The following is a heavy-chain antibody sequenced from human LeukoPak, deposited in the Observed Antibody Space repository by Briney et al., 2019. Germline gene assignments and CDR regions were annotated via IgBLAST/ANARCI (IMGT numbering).Heavy chain of an antibody. CDR1: GNSFTSYW. CDR2: IYPGDSDT. J-gene: IGHJ4*02. D-gene: IGHD3-10*01. Sequence: GESLKISCKGSGNSFTSYWIGWVRQMPGKGLEWMGIIYPGDSDTRYSPSLQGQVTISADKSISTAYLQWSSLKASDTAMYYCARARTMVRGAATSFDYWGQGTLVTVSS. CDR3: ARARTMVRGAATSFDY. V-gene: IGHV5-51*01.